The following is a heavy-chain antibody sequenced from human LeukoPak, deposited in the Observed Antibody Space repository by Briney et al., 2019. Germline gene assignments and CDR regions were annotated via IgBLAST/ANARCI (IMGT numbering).Heavy chain of an antibody. CDR2: INPNSGGT. J-gene: IGHJ4*02. CDR1: GYTLTGYY. V-gene: IGHV1-2*02. CDR3: ARVYSGSYSIDY. D-gene: IGHD1-26*01. Sequence: ASVKVSCKASGYTLTGYYMHWVRQAPGQGLEWMGWINPNSGGTNYAQKFQGRVTMTRDTSISTAYMELSRLRSDDTAVYYCARVYSGSYSIDYWGQGTLVTVSS.